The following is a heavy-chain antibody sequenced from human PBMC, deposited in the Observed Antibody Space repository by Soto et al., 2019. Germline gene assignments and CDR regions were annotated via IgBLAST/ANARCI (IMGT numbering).Heavy chain of an antibody. D-gene: IGHD2-21*02. CDR1: GDSISSSSYY. Sequence: PSETLSLTCTVSGDSISSSSYYWGWIRQPPGKGLEWIGSISNSGNTYYNPSLKNRVTISVDTSKNQFSLKLSSVTAADTAVYYCARAMVVTQNWFDPWGQGTLVTVSS. CDR2: ISNSGNT. CDR3: ARAMVVTQNWFDP. J-gene: IGHJ5*02. V-gene: IGHV4-39*01.